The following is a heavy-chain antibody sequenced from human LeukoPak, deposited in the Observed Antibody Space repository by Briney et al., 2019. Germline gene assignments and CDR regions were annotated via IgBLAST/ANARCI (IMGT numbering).Heavy chain of an antibody. CDR2: INPNKGGT. CDR1: GYTFTAYF. J-gene: IGHJ5*02. V-gene: IGHV1-2*02. D-gene: IGHD1-1*01. Sequence: ASVKVSCKASGYTFTAYFIHWVRQAPGQGLEWMGWINPNKGGTNYAQQFQGRVSMTRDTSNDTAYMELTSLTYDDTAVYYCAALPTGPCRNWPFDPWGQGTLVTVSS. CDR3: AALPTGPCRNWPFDP.